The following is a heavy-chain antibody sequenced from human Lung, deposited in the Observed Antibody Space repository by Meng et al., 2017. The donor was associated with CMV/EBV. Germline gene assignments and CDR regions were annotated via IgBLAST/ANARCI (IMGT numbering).Heavy chain of an antibody. Sequence: GESLKISCAASGFTFSSYWMSWVRQAPGKGLEWVANIKQDGSEKYYVDSVKGRFTISRDNAKNSLYLQMNSLRAEDTAVYYCARPVPAYDFWSGYYPYYYYYGMDVXGQGXTVTVSS. CDR1: GFTFSSYW. V-gene: IGHV3-7*01. CDR3: ARPVPAYDFWSGYYPYYYYYGMDV. J-gene: IGHJ6*02. CDR2: IKQDGSEK. D-gene: IGHD3-3*01.